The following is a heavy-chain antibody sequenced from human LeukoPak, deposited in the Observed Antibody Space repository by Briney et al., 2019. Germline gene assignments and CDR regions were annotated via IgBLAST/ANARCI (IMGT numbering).Heavy chain of an antibody. V-gene: IGHV1-18*04. CDR3: ARGPSTKYQLLSDY. Sequence: ASVKVSCKASGYTFTSYGISWVRQAPGQGLEWLGWISAYNGNTNYAQKLQGRVTMTTDTSTSTAYMELRSLRSDDTAVYYCARGPSTKYQLLSDYWGQGTLVTVSS. J-gene: IGHJ4*02. D-gene: IGHD2-2*01. CDR1: GYTFTSYG. CDR2: ISAYNGNT.